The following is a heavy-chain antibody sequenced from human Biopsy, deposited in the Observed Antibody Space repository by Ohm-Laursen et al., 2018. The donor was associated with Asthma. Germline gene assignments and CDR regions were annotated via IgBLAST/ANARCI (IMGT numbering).Heavy chain of an antibody. CDR2: ISYDGGNK. Sequence: SLRLSCAASGFTFSIYDIHWVRQAPGKGLEWVAVISYDGGNKFYGDSVKGRFTLSRDNSRNTLYLQMNSLRVEDTAIYYCARTHERWASIQDDALDIWGQGTMVVVSS. V-gene: IGHV3-30*03. CDR1: GFTFSIYD. J-gene: IGHJ3*02. D-gene: IGHD4-23*01. CDR3: ARTHERWASIQDDALDI.